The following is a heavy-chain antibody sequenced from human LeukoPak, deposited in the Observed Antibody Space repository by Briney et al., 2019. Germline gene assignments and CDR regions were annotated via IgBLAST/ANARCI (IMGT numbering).Heavy chain of an antibody. V-gene: IGHV1-2*02. CDR2: INPNSGGT. D-gene: IGHD3-10*01. CDR3: ARDLRRDTSGKWGGSGFDP. Sequence: GASVKVSCKASGYTFTGYYMHWVRQAPGQGLEWMGWINPNSGGTNYAQKFQGRVTMTRDTSIGTAYVELRRLRSDDTAVYYCARDLRRDTSGKWGGSGFDPWGQGTLVTVSS. CDR1: GYTFTGYY. J-gene: IGHJ5*02.